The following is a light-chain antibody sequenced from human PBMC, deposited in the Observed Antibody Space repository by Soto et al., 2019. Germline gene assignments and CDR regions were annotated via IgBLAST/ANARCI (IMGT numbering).Light chain of an antibody. CDR2: GAS. Sequence: EIVVTQSPATLSVSPGERATLSCRASQSVSSRLAWYQQKRGQAPRLLMYGASTRATGIPARFSGSGSGTEFTLTISSLQSADFAVYFCQQYNNWARTFGQGTKVDIK. CDR3: QQYNNWART. CDR1: QSVSSR. J-gene: IGKJ1*01. V-gene: IGKV3-15*01.